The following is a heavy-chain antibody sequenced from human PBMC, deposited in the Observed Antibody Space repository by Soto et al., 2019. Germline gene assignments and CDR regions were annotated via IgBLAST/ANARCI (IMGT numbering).Heavy chain of an antibody. J-gene: IGHJ4*02. Sequence: QVTLKESGPVLVKPTETLTLTCTVSGFSLSNARVGVSWIRQPPGKTLEWLAHIFSNDEKSYSTSLRSRLTISKDTSKSHVVLTMTNMDPVDTATYYCARSLEMATTGGFDYWGQGTLVTVSS. CDR1: GFSLSNARVG. V-gene: IGHV2-26*01. CDR2: IFSNDEK. D-gene: IGHD1-1*01. CDR3: ARSLEMATTGGFDY.